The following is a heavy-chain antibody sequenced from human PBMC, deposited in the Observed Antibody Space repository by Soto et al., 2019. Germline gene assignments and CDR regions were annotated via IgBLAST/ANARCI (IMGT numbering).Heavy chain of an antibody. D-gene: IGHD3-3*02. CDR1: RFTFSGYS. CDR3: AKSYGDTWKHYYFDY. V-gene: IGHV3-23*04. CDR2: ISGSGGST. J-gene: IGHJ4*02. Sequence: EVQLVESGGGLVQPGGSLRLSCAASRFTFSGYSMSWVRQAPGKGLEWVSGISGSGGSTYYADSVKGRFTISRDNSESTLFLQMNSLRAEDTALYYCAKSYGDTWKHYYFDYWGQGTLVTVSS.